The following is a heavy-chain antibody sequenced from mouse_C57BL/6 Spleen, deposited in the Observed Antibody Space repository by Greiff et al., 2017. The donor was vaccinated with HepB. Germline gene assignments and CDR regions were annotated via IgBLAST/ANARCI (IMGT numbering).Heavy chain of an antibody. CDR1: GFTFSDYG. CDR3: ARSYGLYDYAMDY. D-gene: IGHD2-2*01. CDR2: ISSGSSTI. J-gene: IGHJ4*01. V-gene: IGHV5-17*01. Sequence: EVMLVESGGGLVKPGGSLKLSCAASGFTFSDYGMHWVRQAPEKGLEWVAYISSGSSTIYYADTVKGRFTISRDNAKNTLFLQMTSLRSEDTAMYYCARSYGLYDYAMDYWGQGTSVTVSS.